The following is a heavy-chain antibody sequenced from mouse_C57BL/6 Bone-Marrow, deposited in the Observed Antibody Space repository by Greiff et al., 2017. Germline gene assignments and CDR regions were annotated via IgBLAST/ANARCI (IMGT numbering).Heavy chain of an antibody. CDR3: ARYNWADYAMDY. CDR1: GFTFTAYY. Sequence: EVLLEESGGGLVQPGGSLSLSCAASGFTFTAYYMSWVCQPPGKALEWLGFIRNKANGYTTEYSASVKGRFTISRDNSHSILYLQMNALRAEDGAAYYCARYNWADYAMDYWGQGTSVTVSA. V-gene: IGHV7-3*01. J-gene: IGHJ4*01. CDR2: IRNKANGYTT. D-gene: IGHD4-1*01.